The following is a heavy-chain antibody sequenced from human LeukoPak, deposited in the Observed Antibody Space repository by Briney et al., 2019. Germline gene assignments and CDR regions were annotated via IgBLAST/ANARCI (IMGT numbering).Heavy chain of an antibody. J-gene: IGHJ6*03. CDR1: GFTFSTSG. CDR3: ARDDNYYYYMDV. V-gene: IGHV3-30*02. CDR2: IRYDGSKK. Sequence: GGSLRLSCAASGFTFSTSGMHWVRQAPGEGREREEFIRYDGSKKYYGDSVQGRFTISRDNDKNSLYLQMNSLRAEDTAVYYCARDDNYYYYMDVWGKGTTVTVSS. D-gene: IGHD3-22*01.